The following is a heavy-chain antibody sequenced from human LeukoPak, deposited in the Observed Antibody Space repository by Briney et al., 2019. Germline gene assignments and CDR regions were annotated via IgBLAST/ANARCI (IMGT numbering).Heavy chain of an antibody. CDR3: ARSNWNELDY. CDR2: IYYSGST. Sequence: PSETLSLTCTVSGGSISSYYWSCIRQPPAKGLEWIGYIYYSGSTNYNPSPKSRGTISVDTTKNQFSLKLSSVTAADTAVYYCARSNWNELDYWGQGTLVTVSS. V-gene: IGHV4-59*01. D-gene: IGHD1-20*01. CDR1: GGSISSYY. J-gene: IGHJ4*02.